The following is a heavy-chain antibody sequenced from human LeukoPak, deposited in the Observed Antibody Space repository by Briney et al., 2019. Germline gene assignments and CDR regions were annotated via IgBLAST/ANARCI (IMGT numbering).Heavy chain of an antibody. Sequence: SETLSLTCAVYGGSFSGYYWSWIRQPPGKGLEWIGEINHSGSTNYNPSLKSRVTISIYTSKNQFSLRLASVAAADTAVYYCARLYTWFGRVDPWGQGTLVTVSS. CDR2: INHSGST. J-gene: IGHJ5*02. CDR3: ARLYTWFGRVDP. V-gene: IGHV4-34*01. D-gene: IGHD3-10*01. CDR1: GGSFSGYY.